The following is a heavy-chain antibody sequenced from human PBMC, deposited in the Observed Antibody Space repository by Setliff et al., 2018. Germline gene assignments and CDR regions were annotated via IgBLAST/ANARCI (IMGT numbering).Heavy chain of an antibody. CDR1: GFTFSSYA. Sequence: PGGSLRLSCAASGFTFSSYAMSWVRQAPGKGLEWVSGISWNSGSIGYADSVKGRFTISRDNAKNSLYLQMNSLRAEDTALYYCAKDIRPGGELPGDYYGMDVWGQGTTVTVSS. D-gene: IGHD1-26*01. CDR3: AKDIRPGGELPGDYYGMDV. V-gene: IGHV3-9*01. CDR2: ISWNSGSI. J-gene: IGHJ6*02.